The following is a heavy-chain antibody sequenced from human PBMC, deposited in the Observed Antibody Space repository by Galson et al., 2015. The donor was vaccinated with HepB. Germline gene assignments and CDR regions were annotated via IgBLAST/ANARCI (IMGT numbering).Heavy chain of an antibody. D-gene: IGHD1-26*01. CDR3: ASHLWEYYYFDN. Sequence: SETLSLTCSVSGGSIYSESYYWGWIRQPPGKGLEWIGIIFYNESSYYNPSLKSRLTISVDTSTNQYSLKLTSVTAADTAVYYCASHLWEYYYFDNWGQGKLVTVSS. J-gene: IGHJ4*02. V-gene: IGHV4-39*01. CDR2: IFYNESS. CDR1: GGSIYSESYY.